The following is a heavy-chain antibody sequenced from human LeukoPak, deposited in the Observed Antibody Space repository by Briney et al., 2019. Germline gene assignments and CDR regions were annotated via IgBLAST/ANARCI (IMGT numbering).Heavy chain of an antibody. D-gene: IGHD3-3*01. V-gene: IGHV4-39*01. J-gene: IGHJ5*02. CDR1: GGSISSSSYY. CDR2: IYYGGST. Sequence: SETLSLTCTASGGSISSSSYYWGWLRQPPGKGLEWIGSIYYGGSTYYNPSLKSRVTISVDTSKNQFSLKLSSVTAADTAVYYCARHFWRATAFDPWGQGTLVTVSS. CDR3: ARHFWRATAFDP.